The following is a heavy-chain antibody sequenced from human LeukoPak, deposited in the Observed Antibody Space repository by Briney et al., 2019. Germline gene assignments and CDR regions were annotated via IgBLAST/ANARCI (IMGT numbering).Heavy chain of an antibody. J-gene: IGHJ4*02. CDR2: INPNSGGT. V-gene: IGHV1-2*02. Sequence: GASVKVSCKASGYTFTGYYIHWVRQAPGQGLEWMGWINPNSGGTKYAQKFRGRVTMTRDTSISTAYMELSSLTSDDTALYYCATDGAVAGTAYPEYWGQGTLVTVSS. CDR1: GYTFTGYY. D-gene: IGHD6-19*01. CDR3: ATDGAVAGTAYPEY.